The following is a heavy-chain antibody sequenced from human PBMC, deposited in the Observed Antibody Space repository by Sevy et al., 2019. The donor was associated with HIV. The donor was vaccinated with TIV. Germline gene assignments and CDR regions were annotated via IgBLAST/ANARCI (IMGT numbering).Heavy chain of an antibody. V-gene: IGHV3-30-3*01. CDR1: GFTFTLDA. CDR2: ISYSGTNK. CDR3: ARVAVEYCTDDCYHRFDY. Sequence: AGSLRLSCAASGFTFTLDAIHWVRQAPGKGLEWVALISYSGTNKYYADSAKGRFTISRDDSKNTAYLQMNNLRTDDTAVYYCARVAVEYCTDDCYHRFDYWGQGTQVTVSS. J-gene: IGHJ4*02. D-gene: IGHD2-21*02.